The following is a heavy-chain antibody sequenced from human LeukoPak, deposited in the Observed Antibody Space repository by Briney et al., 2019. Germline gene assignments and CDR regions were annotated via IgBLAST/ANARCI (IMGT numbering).Heavy chain of an antibody. CDR1: GFIFDDYA. CDR2: ISYNSDTI. J-gene: IGHJ2*01. CDR3: AKDYCGGDCYSGWYFDL. D-gene: IGHD2-21*02. Sequence: GGSLRLSCAASGFIFDDYAMHWVRQAPGKGLEGVSGISYNSDTIAYADSVKGRFPISRDNAKNSLYLQMNSLRAEDTALYYCAKDYCGGDCYSGWYFDLWGRGTLVTVSS. V-gene: IGHV3-9*01.